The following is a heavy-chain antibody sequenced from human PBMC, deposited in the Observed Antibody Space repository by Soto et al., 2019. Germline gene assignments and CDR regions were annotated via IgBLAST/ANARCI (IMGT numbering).Heavy chain of an antibody. D-gene: IGHD1-26*01. Sequence: QVQLVQSGGDVKTPGASVKVSCTTFRYTFTSHGIAWVRQAPGQGLEWMGWISTFNGKTDYAQKFQGRVTMTADTLTSTVHMELRSLRSDDTAVYYCARLVTEGATFREDAVDLWGQGTKFNFSS. V-gene: IGHV1-18*01. CDR3: ARLVTEGATFREDAVDL. J-gene: IGHJ3*01. CDR1: RYTFTSHG. CDR2: ISTFNGKT.